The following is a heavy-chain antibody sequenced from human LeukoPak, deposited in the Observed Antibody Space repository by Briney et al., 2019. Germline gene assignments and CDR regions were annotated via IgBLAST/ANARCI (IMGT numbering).Heavy chain of an antibody. D-gene: IGHD3-9*01. Sequence: GGSLRLSCAASGFTFSSYAVSWVRQAPGKGLEWVAFIRNDGSNKYYAGSMKGRFTISRDNSKNTLYLQINSLRTEDTAIYYCAKDDILTGYSLDYWGQGTLVTVSS. CDR3: AKDDILTGYSLDY. CDR2: IRNDGSNK. V-gene: IGHV3-30*02. J-gene: IGHJ4*02. CDR1: GFTFSSYA.